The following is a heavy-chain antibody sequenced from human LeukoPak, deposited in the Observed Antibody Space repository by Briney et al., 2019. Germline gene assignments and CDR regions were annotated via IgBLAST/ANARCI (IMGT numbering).Heavy chain of an antibody. V-gene: IGHV4-34*01. Sequence: SETLSLTCAVSGGSFSGKYWTWIRQPPGKGLEWIGETTYSGSIYYNPSLKSRVTISVDTSKNQFSLKLSSVTAADTAVYYCARAEDYGDSPRLDYWGQGTLVTVSS. CDR1: GGSFSGKY. J-gene: IGHJ4*02. D-gene: IGHD4-17*01. CDR3: ARAEDYGDSPRLDY. CDR2: TTYSGSI.